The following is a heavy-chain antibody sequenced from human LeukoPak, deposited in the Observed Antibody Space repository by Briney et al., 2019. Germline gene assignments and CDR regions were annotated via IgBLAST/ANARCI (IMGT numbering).Heavy chain of an antibody. J-gene: IGHJ5*02. D-gene: IGHD3-3*01. V-gene: IGHV4-34*01. Sequence: SETLSLTCAVYGGSFSGYYWSWIRQPPGKGLEWIGEINHSGSTNYNPSLKSRVTIAVDTSKNQFSLKLSSVTAADTAVYYCARGGYYDFWSGYRSPNWFDPWGQGTLVTVSS. CDR1: GGSFSGYY. CDR3: ARGGYYDFWSGYRSPNWFDP. CDR2: INHSGST.